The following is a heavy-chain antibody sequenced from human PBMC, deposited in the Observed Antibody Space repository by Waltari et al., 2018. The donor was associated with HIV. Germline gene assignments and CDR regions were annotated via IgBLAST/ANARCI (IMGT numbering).Heavy chain of an antibody. CDR3: SRGDLGYGYDNYFDY. J-gene: IGHJ4*02. CDR1: GGHIGSGDHY. V-gene: IGHV4-30-4*08. D-gene: IGHD3-22*01. Sequence: QVRLRESGPGLVRPSQTLSLTCPVSGGHIGSGDHYWNWIRQLPGRGLEWIGYVFDRGTTYYNPSLSNRVTISLDTSKNQVSLNLSSVTAADTAVYYCSRGDLGYGYDNYFDYWGQGTLLTVSS. CDR2: VFDRGTT.